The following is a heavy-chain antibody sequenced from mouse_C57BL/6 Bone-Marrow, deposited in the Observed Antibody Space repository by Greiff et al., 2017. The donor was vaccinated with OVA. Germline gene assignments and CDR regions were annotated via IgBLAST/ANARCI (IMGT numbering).Heavy chain of an antibody. D-gene: IGHD2-1*01. CDR2: IDPANGNT. V-gene: IGHV14-3*01. CDR3: AFLLPPSYYAMDY. CDR1: GFNIKNTY. Sequence: VQLQQSVAELVRPGASVKLSCTASGFNIKNTYMHWVKQRPEQGLEWIGRIDPANGNTKYAPKFQGKATITADTSSNTASLQLSSLTSEDTAIYYCAFLLPPSYYAMDYWGQGTSVTVSS. J-gene: IGHJ4*01.